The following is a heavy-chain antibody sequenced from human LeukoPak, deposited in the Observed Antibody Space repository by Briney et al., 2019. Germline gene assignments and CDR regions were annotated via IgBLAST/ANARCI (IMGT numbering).Heavy chain of an antibody. CDR1: GGSISSYY. D-gene: IGHD6-19*01. CDR3: ARSAYSSGWHLREFDY. CDR2: IYYSGST. V-gene: IGHV4-59*01. J-gene: IGHJ4*02. Sequence: SETLSLTCTVSGGSISSYYWSWIRQPPGKGLEWIGYIYYSGSTNYNPSLTSRVTISVDTSKNQFSLKLSSVTAADTAVYYCARSAYSSGWHLREFDYWGQGTLVTVSS.